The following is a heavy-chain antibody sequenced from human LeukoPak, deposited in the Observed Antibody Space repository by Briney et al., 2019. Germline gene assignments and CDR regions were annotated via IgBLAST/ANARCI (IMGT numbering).Heavy chain of an antibody. D-gene: IGHD3-10*01. CDR3: ARVVYYGSGSYYNPIHYGMDV. V-gene: IGHV4-4*02. J-gene: IGHJ6*02. CDR2: IFHTGST. Sequence: PSGTLSLTCGVSGGSVSTMNWWSWVRQSPGKGLEWIGEIFHTGSTNYNPSLNSRVTISLDKSKNQFSLKLSSVTAADTAVYYCARVVYYGSGSYYNPIHYGMDVWGQGTTVTVSS. CDR1: GGSVSTMNW.